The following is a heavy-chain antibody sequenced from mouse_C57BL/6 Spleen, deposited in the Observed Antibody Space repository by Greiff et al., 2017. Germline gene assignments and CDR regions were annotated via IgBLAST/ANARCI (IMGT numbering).Heavy chain of an antibody. D-gene: IGHD1-1*01. CDR2: INPRSGYP. CDR1: GYTFTSYT. Sequence: VQLQQSGAELARPGASVKMSCKASGYTFTSYTMHWVKQRPGQGLEWIGYINPRSGYPKYNQKFKDKATLTADKSSSAAYMQRSSLTSEDSAVYYCARTTVEWYFEVWGTGTTVTVSS. CDR3: ARTTVEWYFEV. J-gene: IGHJ1*03. V-gene: IGHV1-4*01.